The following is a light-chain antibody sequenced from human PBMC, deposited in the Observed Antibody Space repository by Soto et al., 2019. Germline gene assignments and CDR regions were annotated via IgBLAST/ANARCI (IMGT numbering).Light chain of an antibody. CDR3: QQSYSTPRT. V-gene: IGKV3D-15*01. Sequence: EIVMTQSPATLSVSPGARAPLSCRASESVRSNLAWYQQKPGQAPRLLIYDASTRATGIPARFSGTGSGTEFTLTISSLQPEDFATYYCQQSYSTPRTFGQGTKVDIK. CDR1: ESVRSN. CDR2: DAS. J-gene: IGKJ1*01.